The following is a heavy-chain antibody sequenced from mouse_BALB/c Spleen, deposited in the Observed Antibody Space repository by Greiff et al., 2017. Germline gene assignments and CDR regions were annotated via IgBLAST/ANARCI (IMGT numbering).Heavy chain of an antibody. Sequence: VQLQQSGAELMKPGASVKISCKATGYTFSSYWIEWVKQRPGHGLEWIGEILPGSGSTNYNEKFKGKATFTADTSSNTAYMQLSSLTSEDSAVYYCARDYRYDGFAYWGQGTLVTVSA. CDR1: GYTFSSYW. V-gene: IGHV1-9*01. CDR3: ARDYRYDGFAY. D-gene: IGHD2-14*01. CDR2: ILPGSGST. J-gene: IGHJ3*01.